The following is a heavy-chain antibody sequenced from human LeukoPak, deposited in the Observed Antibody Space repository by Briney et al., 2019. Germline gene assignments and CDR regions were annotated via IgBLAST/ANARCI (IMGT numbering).Heavy chain of an antibody. V-gene: IGHV3-23*05. Sequence: GGSLRLSCVASGFTFSDYATNWVRQAPGKGLEWVSAFKTNYNQVYYAESVRGRFTISTDNSKNTAYLQMNSLRVEDTALYYCARSVPDYTRFDFWGQGALVTVPS. CDR3: ARSVPDYTRFDF. CDR2: FKTNYNQV. CDR1: GFTFSDYA. J-gene: IGHJ4*02. D-gene: IGHD4-11*01.